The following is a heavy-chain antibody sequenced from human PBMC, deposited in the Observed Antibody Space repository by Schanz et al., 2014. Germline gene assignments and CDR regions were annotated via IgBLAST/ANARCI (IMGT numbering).Heavy chain of an antibody. CDR1: GYTFTNFF. CDR3: ARGQRRTIGRPFGP. D-gene: IGHD6-25*01. J-gene: IGHJ5*02. Sequence: QVHLVQSGAEVHKPGASLKISCKASGYTFTNFFLHWVRQAPGQGLEWMGWINPNSGGTNYAQKLQGRVAMTRDVAISTAYMELSSLASEDTAVYYCARGQRRTIGRPFGPWGQGTLVTVSS. CDR2: INPNSGGT. V-gene: IGHV1-2*02.